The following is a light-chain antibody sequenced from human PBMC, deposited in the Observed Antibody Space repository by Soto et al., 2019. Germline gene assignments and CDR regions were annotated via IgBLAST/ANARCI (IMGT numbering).Light chain of an antibody. J-gene: IGKJ3*01. CDR1: QGISSY. V-gene: IGKV1-9*01. Sequence: DIQLTQSPSFLSASVGDRVTITCRASQGISSYLAWYQQKPGKAPRVLIYAASTLQSGVPSRFSGSGSGPEFTLTISSLQPEDFATYYCQQVHSYPITFGPGTKVDIK. CDR2: AAS. CDR3: QQVHSYPIT.